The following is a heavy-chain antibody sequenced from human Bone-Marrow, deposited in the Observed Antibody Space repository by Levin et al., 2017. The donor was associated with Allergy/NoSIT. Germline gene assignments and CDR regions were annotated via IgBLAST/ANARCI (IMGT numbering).Heavy chain of an antibody. Sequence: ASVKVSCKVSGVTSTYYSISWVRQAPGQGLEWMGRIMPLFGSPNYAQKFQGRVTISAEESTSTVYMELSSLRSDDTAVYYCAKEGSGTYSGDYWGQGTLVTVAS. V-gene: IGHV1-69*13. CDR3: AKEGSGTYSGDY. CDR2: IMPLFGSP. D-gene: IGHD1-26*01. J-gene: IGHJ4*02. CDR1: GVTSTYYS.